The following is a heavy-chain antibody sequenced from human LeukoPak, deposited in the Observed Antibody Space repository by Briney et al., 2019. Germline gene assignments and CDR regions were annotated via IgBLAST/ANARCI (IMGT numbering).Heavy chain of an antibody. J-gene: IGHJ5*01. Sequence: GASVKVSCKATSYISWVRQAPGQGLEWMGWIGSYAGDTYYAQKFQGRVTVTTDTSSSTAYMKLRSLRSDDTAVYYCARDFWNFDDSRGYYRDFDSWGQGTLVTVSS. D-gene: IGHD3-22*01. CDR3: ARDFWNFDDSRGYYRDFDS. V-gene: IGHV1-18*01. CDR2: IGSYAGDT. CDR1: TSY.